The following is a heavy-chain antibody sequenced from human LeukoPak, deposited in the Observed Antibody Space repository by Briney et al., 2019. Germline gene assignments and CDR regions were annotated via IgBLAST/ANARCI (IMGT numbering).Heavy chain of an antibody. CDR1: GGSMNTHY. CDR2: IYTSGST. V-gene: IGHV4-4*07. CDR3: ATDGNFDL. Sequence: SETLSLTCSVSGGSMNTHYWNRIRQPAGKGLEWIGRIYTSGSTNCNPSLKSRVTISVDTSKNQFSLKLSSVTAADTAVYYCATDGNFDLWGRGTLVTVSS. D-gene: IGHD1-26*01. J-gene: IGHJ2*01.